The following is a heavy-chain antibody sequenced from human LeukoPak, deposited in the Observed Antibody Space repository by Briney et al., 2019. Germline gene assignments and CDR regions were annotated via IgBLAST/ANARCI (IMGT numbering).Heavy chain of an antibody. CDR2: ISSSGSTI. D-gene: IGHD2-15*01. J-gene: IGHJ3*02. CDR3: ACRIFNASDI. Sequence: SGGSLRLSCAASGFNFSDYYMSWIRQAPGKGLEWVSYISSSGSTIYYADSVKGRFTISRDNAKNSLYLQMNSLRAEDTAVYYCACRIFNASDIWGQGTMVTVSS. CDR1: GFNFSDYY. V-gene: IGHV3-11*01.